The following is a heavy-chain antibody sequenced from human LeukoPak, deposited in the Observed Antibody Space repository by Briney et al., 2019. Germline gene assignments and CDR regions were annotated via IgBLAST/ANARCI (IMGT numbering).Heavy chain of an antibody. J-gene: IGHJ4*02. Sequence: GGYLRLSCAASGFTFSGSAMHWVRQASGKWLEWVGRIRSKANSYATAYAASVKGRFTISRDDSKNTAYLQMNSLKTEDTAVYYCVRGGYSISPTRGDYFDYWGQGTLVTVSS. CDR2: IRSKANSYAT. CDR3: VRGGYSISPTRGDYFDY. D-gene: IGHD6-13*01. V-gene: IGHV3-73*01. CDR1: GFTFSGSA.